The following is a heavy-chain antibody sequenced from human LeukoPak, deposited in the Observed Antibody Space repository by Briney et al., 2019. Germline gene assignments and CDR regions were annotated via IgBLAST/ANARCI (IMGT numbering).Heavy chain of an antibody. V-gene: IGHV4-34*01. CDR2: INHSGST. CDR1: GGSFSGYY. CDR3: ARYLVGPLVGSYYSHYMDV. D-gene: IGHD2-2*01. J-gene: IGHJ6*03. Sequence: SETLSLTCAVYGGSFSGYYWSWIRQPPGKGLEWIGEINHSGSTSYNPSLKSRVTISVDTSKNQFSLKLSSVTAADTAVYYCARYLVGPLVGSYYSHYMDVWGKGTTVTISS.